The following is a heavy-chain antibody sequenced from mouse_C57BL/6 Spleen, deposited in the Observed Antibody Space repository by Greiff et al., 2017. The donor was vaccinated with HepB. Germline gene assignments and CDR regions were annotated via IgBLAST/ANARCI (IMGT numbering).Heavy chain of an antibody. J-gene: IGHJ3*01. D-gene: IGHD1-1*01. Sequence: VQLQESGAELARPGASVKMSCKASGYTFTSYTMHWVKQRPGQGLEWIGYINPSSGYTKYNQKFKDKATLTADKSSSTAYMQLSSLTSEDSAVYYCASHYGSSPAWFAYWGQGTLVTVSA. CDR1: GYTFTSYT. CDR2: INPSSGYT. V-gene: IGHV1-4*01. CDR3: ASHYGSSPAWFAY.